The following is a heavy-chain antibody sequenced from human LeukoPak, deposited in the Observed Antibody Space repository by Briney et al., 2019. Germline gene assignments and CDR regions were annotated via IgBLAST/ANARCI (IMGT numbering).Heavy chain of an antibody. Sequence: PGGSLRLSCAASGFTFSSYTMNWVRQAPGKGLEWISYISSSGNNKNYADSLKGRVTISRDNGKNSMYLQMNSLRDDDTAIYYCARAGDVAGWLQGYFDYWGQGALVTVSS. V-gene: IGHV3-21*01. J-gene: IGHJ4*02. D-gene: IGHD5-12*01. CDR2: ISSSGNNK. CDR1: GFTFSSYT. CDR3: ARAGDVAGWLQGYFDY.